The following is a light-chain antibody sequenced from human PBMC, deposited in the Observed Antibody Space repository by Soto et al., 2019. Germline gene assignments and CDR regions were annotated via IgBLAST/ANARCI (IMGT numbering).Light chain of an antibody. Sequence: EIVLTQSPATLSLSPGERATLSCRASQSVSRYLAWYHQKPGQAPRLLIYDKSNRATGIPTRFSGSGSGTDFTLTISSLEPEDFAIYYCQQRSNWLLTFGGGTKVEIK. J-gene: IGKJ4*01. CDR1: QSVSRY. V-gene: IGKV3-11*01. CDR2: DKS. CDR3: QQRSNWLLT.